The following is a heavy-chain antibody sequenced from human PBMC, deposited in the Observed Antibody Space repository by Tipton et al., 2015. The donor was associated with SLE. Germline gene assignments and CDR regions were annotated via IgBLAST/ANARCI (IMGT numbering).Heavy chain of an antibody. Sequence: TLSLTCAVYGGSFSGYYWSWIRQPPGKGLEWIGEINHSGSTNYNPSLKSRVTISVDTSKNQFSLKLSSVTAADTAVYYCARAIAAAGTGGYYYYYGMDVWGQGTTVTVSS. CDR3: ARAIAAAGTGGYYYYYGMDV. CDR1: GGSFSGYY. V-gene: IGHV4-34*01. CDR2: INHSGST. J-gene: IGHJ6*02. D-gene: IGHD6-13*01.